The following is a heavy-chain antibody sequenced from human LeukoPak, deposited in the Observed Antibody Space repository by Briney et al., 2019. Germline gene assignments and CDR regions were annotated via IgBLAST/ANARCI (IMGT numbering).Heavy chain of an antibody. CDR1: GYTLTELS. V-gene: IGHV1-24*01. Sequence: GASVEVSCKVSGYTLTELSMHWVRQAPGKGLERMGGFDPEDGETIYAQKFQGRVTMTEDTSTDTAYMELSSLRSEDTAVYYCATLTSHVEWLDYWGQGTLVTVSS. D-gene: IGHD3-3*01. CDR3: ATLTSHVEWLDY. J-gene: IGHJ4*02. CDR2: FDPEDGET.